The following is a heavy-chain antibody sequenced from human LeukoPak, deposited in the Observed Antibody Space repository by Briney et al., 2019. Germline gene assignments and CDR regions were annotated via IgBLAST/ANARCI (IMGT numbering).Heavy chain of an antibody. CDR3: ARDYSSSWFFDY. V-gene: IGHV3-23*01. CDR2: ISGSGGST. Sequence: PGGSLRLSCAASGFTFSSYAMSWVRQAPGKGLEWVSFISGSGGSTYYVDSVKGRFTISRDNSKNTLYLQMNSLRAEDTAVYYCARDYSSSWFFDYWGQGTLVTVSS. D-gene: IGHD6-13*01. J-gene: IGHJ4*02. CDR1: GFTFSSYA.